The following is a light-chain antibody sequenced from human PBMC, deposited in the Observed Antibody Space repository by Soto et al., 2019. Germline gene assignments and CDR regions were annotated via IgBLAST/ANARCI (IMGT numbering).Light chain of an antibody. CDR1: QSISSW. V-gene: IGKV1-5*03. Sequence: DIQITQSPSTLSASVGDRVTITCRASQSISSWLAWYHQKPGKAPKLLIYKASSLESGVPSRFSGSGSGTEFTLTISSLQPDDFATYYCQQYNTYSRAFGQGTKVEIK. CDR2: KAS. CDR3: QQYNTYSRA. J-gene: IGKJ1*01.